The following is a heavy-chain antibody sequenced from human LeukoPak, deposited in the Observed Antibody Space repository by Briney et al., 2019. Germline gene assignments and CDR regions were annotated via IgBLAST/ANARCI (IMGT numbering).Heavy chain of an antibody. CDR1: GFTFSSYN. Sequence: GGSLRLSCAASGFTFSSYNMNWVRQAPGKGLEWVSFISSSSSYIYYADSVKGRFTISRDNAKNTLYLQMNSLRAEDTAVYYCARSKRNGFDIWGQGTMVTVSS. CDR3: ARSKRNGFDI. J-gene: IGHJ3*02. V-gene: IGHV3-21*01. CDR2: ISSSSSYI.